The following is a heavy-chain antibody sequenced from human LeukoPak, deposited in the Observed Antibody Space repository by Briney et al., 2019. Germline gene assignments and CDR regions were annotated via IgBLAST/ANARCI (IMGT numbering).Heavy chain of an antibody. Sequence: SVTVSFTASGGTFSSYAISWVRQAPGQGLEWMGRIIPILGIANYAQKFQGRVTITADKSTSTAYMELSSLRSEDTAVYYCARMTIYDFWSGYYSNLFDYWGQGTLVTVSS. V-gene: IGHV1-69*04. D-gene: IGHD3-3*01. J-gene: IGHJ4*02. CDR2: IIPILGIA. CDR1: GGTFSSYA. CDR3: ARMTIYDFWSGYYSNLFDY.